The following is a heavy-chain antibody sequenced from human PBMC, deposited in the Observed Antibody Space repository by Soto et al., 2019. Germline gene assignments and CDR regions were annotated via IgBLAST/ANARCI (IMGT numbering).Heavy chain of an antibody. D-gene: IGHD6-13*01. Sequence: GGSLRLSCAASGFTFSSYWMNWVRQAPGKGLEWVARINQDGSEKSYVDSVRGRFTISRDNARNSLSLQVNSLRVEDSALYFCGRAASSWENYCMDVWGQGTTVTVSS. CDR1: GFTFSSYW. V-gene: IGHV3-7*01. CDR3: GRAASSWENYCMDV. J-gene: IGHJ6*02. CDR2: INQDGSEK.